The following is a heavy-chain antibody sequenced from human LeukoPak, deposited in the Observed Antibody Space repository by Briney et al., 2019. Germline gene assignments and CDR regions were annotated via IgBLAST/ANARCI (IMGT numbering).Heavy chain of an antibody. CDR2: IYYSGST. D-gene: IGHD4-23*01. V-gene: IGHV4-39*07. CDR1: GRSISSSSYY. Sequence: PSETLSLTCTVSGRSISSSSYYWGWVRQPPGKGLEWYGRIYYSGSTYYNPSLKSRVTISVDTSKNQFSLKLSSVTAADTAIYYCGRRRYTVASFDFWGQGTLVTVSS. J-gene: IGHJ4*02. CDR3: GRRRYTVASFDF.